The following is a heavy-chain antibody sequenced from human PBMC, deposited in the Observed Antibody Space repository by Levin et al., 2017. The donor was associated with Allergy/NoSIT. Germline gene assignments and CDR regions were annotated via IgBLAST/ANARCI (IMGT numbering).Heavy chain of an antibody. D-gene: IGHD2-2*01. J-gene: IGHJ3*02. V-gene: IGHV1-2*02. Sequence: ASVKVSCKASGYTFTGYYMHWVRQAPGQGLEWMGWINPNSGGTNYAQKFQGRVTMTRDTSISTAYMELSRLRSDDTAVYYCARVGYCSSTSCSPDAFDIWGQGTMVTVSS. CDR3: ARVGYCSSTSCSPDAFDI. CDR2: INPNSGGT. CDR1: GYTFTGYY.